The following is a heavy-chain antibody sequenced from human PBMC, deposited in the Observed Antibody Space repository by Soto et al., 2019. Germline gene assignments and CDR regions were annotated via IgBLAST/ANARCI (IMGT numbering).Heavy chain of an antibody. CDR1: GGSISTFY. CDR2: IDTSGNT. D-gene: IGHD6-13*01. Sequence: SETLSLTCTVSGGSISTFYWNWIRQPAGKGLEWTGRIDTSGNTNYNPSLKSRVTMSVDTSKKQFSLKLTSVTAADTAVYYCARYSSNWFQTEGMDVWGLGTTVTVSS. V-gene: IGHV4-4*07. CDR3: ARYSSNWFQTEGMDV. J-gene: IGHJ6*02.